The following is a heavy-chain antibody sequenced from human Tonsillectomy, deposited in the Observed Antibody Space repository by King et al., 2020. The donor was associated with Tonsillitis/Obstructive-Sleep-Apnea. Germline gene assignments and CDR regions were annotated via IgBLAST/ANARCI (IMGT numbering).Heavy chain of an antibody. CDR1: GFTFRNSA. J-gene: IGHJ4*02. V-gene: IGHV3-23*04. CDR3: AKEGPGGQQLIWVDS. Sequence: VQLVESGGGLVQPGGSLRLSCAASGFTFRNSAMSWVRQVPGKRLEWVSAIRGSGNEKYYADSVRGRFSISRDNSKNTLYLQLNSLRADDTALYYCAKEGPGGQQLIWVDSWGQGTLVTVSS. CDR2: IRGSGNEK. D-gene: IGHD6-13*01.